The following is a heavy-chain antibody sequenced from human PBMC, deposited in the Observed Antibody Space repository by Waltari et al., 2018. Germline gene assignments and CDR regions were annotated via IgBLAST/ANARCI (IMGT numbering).Heavy chain of an antibody. CDR3: ARDYFDY. CDR2: ISTYNGDT. V-gene: IGHV1-18*01. J-gene: IGHJ4*02. Sequence: QVYLVQSGGEVKEPGASVKVYCKTSGYTFTNYALNWVRQAPGQGLEWMGWISTYNGDTNYAQEIQGRVTMTTDTSTSTAYLELTNLRSDDTAVYFCARDYFDYWGQGTLVTVSS. CDR1: GYTFTNYA.